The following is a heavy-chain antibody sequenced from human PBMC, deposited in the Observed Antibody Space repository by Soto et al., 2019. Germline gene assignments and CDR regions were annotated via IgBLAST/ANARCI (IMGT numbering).Heavy chain of an antibody. CDR2: LNPKSGMT. Sequence: QVQLVQSGPEVKKPGASVKVSCKASGYTFTTYDFNWVRQAPGQGLEWMGWLNPKSGMTGSAQKFQGRVTMTRGASISTVYMELSSLRSEDTAVYYCARVAGSPDYWGQGTLVTVSS. CDR1: GYTFTTYD. CDR3: ARVAGSPDY. D-gene: IGHD1-26*01. J-gene: IGHJ4*02. V-gene: IGHV1-8*01.